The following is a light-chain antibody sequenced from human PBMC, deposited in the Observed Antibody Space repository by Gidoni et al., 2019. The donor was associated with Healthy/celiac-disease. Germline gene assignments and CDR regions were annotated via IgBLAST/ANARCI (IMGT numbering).Light chain of an antibody. CDR2: DVS. Sequence: ALTQPASVSGSPGQSITISCTGTSSDVGGYNYVSWYQQHPGKAPKLMIYDVSNRPSGVSNRFSGSKSGNTASLTISGLQAEDEADYYCSSYTSSSSYVFGTGTKVTVL. V-gene: IGLV2-14*01. J-gene: IGLJ1*01. CDR1: SSDVGGYNY. CDR3: SSYTSSSSYV.